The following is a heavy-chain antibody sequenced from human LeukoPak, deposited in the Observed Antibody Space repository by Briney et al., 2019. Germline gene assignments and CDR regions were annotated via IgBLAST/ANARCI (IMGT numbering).Heavy chain of an antibody. CDR1: GFTFSSYG. Sequence: GGSLRLSCAASGFTFSSYGMHWVRQAPGKGLEWVAVIWYGGSNKYYADSVKGRFTISRDNSKNTLYLQMNSLRAEDTAVYYCAKDLNPWAAMVEIDYWGQGTLVTVSS. CDR3: AKDLNPWAAMVEIDY. J-gene: IGHJ4*02. D-gene: IGHD5-18*01. V-gene: IGHV3-30*02. CDR2: IWYGGSNK.